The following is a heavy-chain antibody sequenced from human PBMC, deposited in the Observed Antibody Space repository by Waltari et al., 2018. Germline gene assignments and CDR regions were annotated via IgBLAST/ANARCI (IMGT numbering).Heavy chain of an antibody. D-gene: IGHD3-22*01. Sequence: QLQLHQSGPGLVKPSETLSLTCAVSGASISSGSYYWGWIRQPPGKGLEWIGNIYYNGNAYSNPSITCRVTMSVVTSKNQFSLRLTAVTAADTALYYCTRGRNYYDRGEVFAIWGQGTMVTVSS. CDR1: GASISSGSYY. CDR2: IYYNGNA. CDR3: TRGRNYYDRGEVFAI. V-gene: IGHV4-39*07. J-gene: IGHJ3*02.